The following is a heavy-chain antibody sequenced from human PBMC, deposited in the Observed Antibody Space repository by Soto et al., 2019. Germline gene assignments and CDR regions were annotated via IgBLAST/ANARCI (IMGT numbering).Heavy chain of an antibody. Sequence: EVQLVESGGGLVQPGGSLRLSCAASGFTFSDHYMDWVRQAPGKGLEWVARIRDKAHSYTTEYAASVKGRFIISRDDSKNSLYLQMNSLTTEDTAVYYCARAMVRGNYFDYWGQGALVTVSS. CDR1: GFTFSDHY. J-gene: IGHJ4*02. CDR2: IRDKAHSYTT. D-gene: IGHD3-10*01. V-gene: IGHV3-72*01. CDR3: ARAMVRGNYFDY.